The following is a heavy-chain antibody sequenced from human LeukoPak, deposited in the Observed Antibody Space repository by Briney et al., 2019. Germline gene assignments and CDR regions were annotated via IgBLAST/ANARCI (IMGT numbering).Heavy chain of an antibody. CDR1: GFTFSSYE. J-gene: IGHJ5*02. Sequence: PGGSLRLSCAASGFTFSSYEMNWVRQAPGKGLEWVSYISSSGSTIDYGDSVKGRFTISRDNAKNSLYLQMNSLRAEDTAVYYCARELEGSGFDPWGQGTLVTVSS. D-gene: IGHD6-19*01. CDR2: ISSSGSTI. CDR3: ARELEGSGFDP. V-gene: IGHV3-48*03.